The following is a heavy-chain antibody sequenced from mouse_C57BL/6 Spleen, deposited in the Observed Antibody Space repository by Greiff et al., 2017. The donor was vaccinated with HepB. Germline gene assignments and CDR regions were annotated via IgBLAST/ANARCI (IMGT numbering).Heavy chain of an antibody. CDR1: GFSLTSYG. D-gene: IGHD2-3*01. CDR2: ICSGGST. Sequence: QVQLKESGPGLVQPSQSLSITCTVSGFSLTSYGVHWVRQSPGKGLEWLGVICSGGSTDYNAAFISRLSISKDNSKSQVFFKMNSLQADDTAIYYCARKGYYEYAMDYWGQGTSVTVSS. CDR3: ARKGYYEYAMDY. V-gene: IGHV2-2*01. J-gene: IGHJ4*01.